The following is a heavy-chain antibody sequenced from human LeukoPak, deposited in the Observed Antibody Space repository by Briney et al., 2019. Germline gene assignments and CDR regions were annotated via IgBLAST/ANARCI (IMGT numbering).Heavy chain of an antibody. Sequence: SETLSLTCAVSGGSISSSNWWSWVRQPPGKGLEWIGEIYRSGSTNYNPSLKSRVTISVDKSKNQFSLKLSSVTAADTAVYYCARDEYYYDSSGYYSGYYYYGMDVWGQGTTVTVSS. D-gene: IGHD3-22*01. CDR2: IYRSGST. J-gene: IGHJ6*02. CDR1: GGSISSSNW. V-gene: IGHV4-4*02. CDR3: ARDEYYYDSSGYYSGYYYYGMDV.